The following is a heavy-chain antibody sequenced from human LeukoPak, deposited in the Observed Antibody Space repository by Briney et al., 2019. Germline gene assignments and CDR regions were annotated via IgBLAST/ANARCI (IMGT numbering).Heavy chain of an antibody. J-gene: IGHJ6*02. CDR1: GGTFSSYA. D-gene: IGHD3-9*01. CDR2: IIPILGIA. Sequence: GASVTVSCKASGGTFSSYAISWVRQAPGQGLEWMGRIIPILGIANYAQKFQGRVTITADKSTSTAYMELSSLRSEDTAVYYCAGGARGGYYDILTGYYVETYGMDVWGQGTTVTVSS. CDR3: AGGARGGYYDILTGYYVETYGMDV. V-gene: IGHV1-69*04.